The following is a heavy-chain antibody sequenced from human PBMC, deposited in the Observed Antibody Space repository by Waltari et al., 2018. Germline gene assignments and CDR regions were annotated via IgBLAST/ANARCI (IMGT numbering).Heavy chain of an antibody. Sequence: EVQLVESGGGVVRPGGSLRLSCAASGFTFDDYGMSWVRQAPGKGLEWVSGINWNGGSTGYADSVKGRFTISRDNAKNSLYLQMNSLRAEDTALYYCARDHGALRITIFGVAPNYFDYWGQGTLVTVSS. CDR2: INWNGGST. CDR1: GFTFDDYG. D-gene: IGHD3-3*01. CDR3: ARDHGALRITIFGVAPNYFDY. V-gene: IGHV3-20*04. J-gene: IGHJ4*02.